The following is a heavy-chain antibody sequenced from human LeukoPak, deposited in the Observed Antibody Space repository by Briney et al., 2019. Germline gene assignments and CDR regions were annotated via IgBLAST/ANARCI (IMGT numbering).Heavy chain of an antibody. Sequence: GGSLRLSCAVSGFTVSSNYMSWVRQVPGKGLEWVSVIYSGGSTYYADSVKGRFTISRDNSKNTLYLQVNSLRAEDTAVYYCATIVPDVAATLTFDHWGQGILVTVSS. J-gene: IGHJ4*02. CDR1: GFTVSSNY. D-gene: IGHD2-15*01. CDR2: IYSGGST. CDR3: ATIVPDVAATLTFDH. V-gene: IGHV3-66*01.